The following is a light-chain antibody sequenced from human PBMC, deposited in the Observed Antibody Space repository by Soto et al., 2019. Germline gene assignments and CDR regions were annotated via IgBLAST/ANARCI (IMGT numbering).Light chain of an antibody. V-gene: IGLV1-51*01. CDR1: SSNIGNNY. J-gene: IGLJ2*01. CDR3: GTWDSRLSAVV. CDR2: DNN. Sequence: QSVLTQPPSVSAAPGQTVTISCSGSSSNIGNNYVSWYQQLPGTAPKLLIYDNNKRPSGIPDRFSGSKSGTSATLGITGLQTGDEADYYCGTWDSRLSAVVFGGGTKLTV.